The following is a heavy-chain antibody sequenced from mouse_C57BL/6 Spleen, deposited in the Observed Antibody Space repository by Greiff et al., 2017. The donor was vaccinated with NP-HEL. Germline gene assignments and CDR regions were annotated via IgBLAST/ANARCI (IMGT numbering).Heavy chain of an antibody. D-gene: IGHD1-1*02. V-gene: IGHV1-82*01. CDR2: IYPGDGDT. Sequence: QVQLQQSGPELVKPGASVKISCKASGYAFSSSWMNWVKQRPGKGLEWIGRIYPGDGDTNYNGKFKGKATLTADKSSSTAYMQLSSLTSEDSAVYFCARSLWPFDYWGQGTTLTVSS. CDR3: ARSLWPFDY. J-gene: IGHJ2*01. CDR1: GYAFSSSW.